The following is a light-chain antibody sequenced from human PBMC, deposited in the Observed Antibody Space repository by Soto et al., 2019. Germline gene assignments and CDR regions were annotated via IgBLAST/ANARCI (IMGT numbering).Light chain of an antibody. CDR1: QSISTW. CDR3: QQYDQYSWT. CDR2: DAS. V-gene: IGKV1-5*01. Sequence: DIQLTQSPSTLSASVGDRVTISCRASQSISTWLAWYQHKPGKAPNLLIYDASRLQYGVPSRFSGSGSETEFTLTISSLQPDDFATYYCQQYDQYSWTFGQGTKVEIK. J-gene: IGKJ1*01.